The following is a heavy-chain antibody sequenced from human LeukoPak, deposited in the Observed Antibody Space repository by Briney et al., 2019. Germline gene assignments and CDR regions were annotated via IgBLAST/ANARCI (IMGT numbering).Heavy chain of an antibody. CDR3: AKDLRQYYYESSGYYVDY. CDR2: VRYDGSSK. V-gene: IGHV3-30*02. D-gene: IGHD3-22*01. Sequence: GGSLRLSCAASGFTFGSYGMHWVRQAPGKGLEWVAFVRYDGSSKYSADSVKGRFTISRDNSKNTLYLQMNSLRAEDTAVYYCAKDLRQYYYESSGYYVDYWGQGTLVTVSS. CDR1: GFTFGSYG. J-gene: IGHJ4*02.